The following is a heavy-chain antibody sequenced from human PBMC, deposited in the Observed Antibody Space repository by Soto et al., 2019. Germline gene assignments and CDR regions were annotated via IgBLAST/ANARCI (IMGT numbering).Heavy chain of an antibody. CDR2: IYSGGST. J-gene: IGHJ6*02. D-gene: IGHD3-3*01. CDR3: ARELKLWTPYGMDV. CDR1: GFTVSSNY. V-gene: IGHV3-53*01. Sequence: GGSLRLSCAASGFTVSSNYMSWVRQAPGKGLEWVSVIYSGGSTYYADSVKGRFTISRDNSKNTLYLQMNSLRAEDTAVYYCARELKLWTPYGMDVWGQGTTVTVSS.